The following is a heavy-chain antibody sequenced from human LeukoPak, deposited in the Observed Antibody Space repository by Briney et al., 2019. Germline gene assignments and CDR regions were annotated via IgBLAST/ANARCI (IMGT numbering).Heavy chain of an antibody. CDR1: GFTFSSYS. D-gene: IGHD3-10*01. CDR3: AREAWFGELSTRYLYYFDY. Sequence: NPGGSLRLSCAASGFTFSSYSMNWVRQAPGKGLEWVSSISSSSSYIYYADSVKGRFTISRDNAKNSLYLQMNSLRAEDTAVYYCAREAWFGELSTRYLYYFDYWGQGTLVTVSS. J-gene: IGHJ4*02. CDR2: ISSSSSYI. V-gene: IGHV3-21*01.